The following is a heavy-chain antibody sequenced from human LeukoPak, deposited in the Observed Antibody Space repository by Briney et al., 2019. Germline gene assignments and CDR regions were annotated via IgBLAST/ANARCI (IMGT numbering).Heavy chain of an antibody. V-gene: IGHV3-30*03. D-gene: IGHD4-11*01. CDR1: GFNFSDCG. J-gene: IGHJ4*02. CDR2: ISYGGHNT. CDR3: ARGATVTARYHFDY. Sequence: PGGSLRLSCADSGFNFSDCGMHWVRQAPGKGLEWVAVISYGGHNTYYADSVKGRFTISRDNSKNTLYLQIYSLRVEDTAVYYCARGATVTARYHFDYWGQGTLITVSS.